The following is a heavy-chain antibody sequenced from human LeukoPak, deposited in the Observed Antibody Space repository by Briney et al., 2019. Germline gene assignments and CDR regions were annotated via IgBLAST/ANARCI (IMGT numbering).Heavy chain of an antibody. CDR1: GFTFSNGW. CDR2: IKSKSERGTT. Sequence: GGSLRLSCAASGFTFSNGWMSWVRQAPGKGLEWLGRIKSKSERGTTDYAAPVKGRFTISRDGSTNTVYLHMNSLKTEDTAVYFCTSNLYCSTSSCYTLDNWGQGTLVAVSP. V-gene: IGHV3-15*01. CDR3: TSNLYCSTSSCYTLDN. J-gene: IGHJ4*02. D-gene: IGHD2-2*02.